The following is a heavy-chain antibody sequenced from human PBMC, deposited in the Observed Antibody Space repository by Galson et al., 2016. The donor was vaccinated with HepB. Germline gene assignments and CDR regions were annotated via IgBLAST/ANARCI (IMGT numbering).Heavy chain of an antibody. CDR2: IIPFIGTP. D-gene: IGHD5-24*01. CDR1: GGTLSTYG. Sequence: SVKVSCKVSGGTLSTYGIIWVRQAPGQGFEWMGGIIPFIGTPSHAQKFQGRVTITADESTRTVYMELSSLRSEDTAVYYCARDPGRDGYKYEGPAYYYYGMDVWGHGTTVTVSS. V-gene: IGHV1-69*13. J-gene: IGHJ6*02. CDR3: ARDPGRDGYKYEGPAYYYYGMDV.